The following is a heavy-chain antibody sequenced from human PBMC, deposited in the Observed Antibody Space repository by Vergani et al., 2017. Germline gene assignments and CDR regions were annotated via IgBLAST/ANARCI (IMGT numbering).Heavy chain of an antibody. CDR3: ARSGYCAHGVCYMTYYYYMDV. V-gene: IGHV3-33*01. J-gene: IGHJ6*03. D-gene: IGHD2-8*01. Sequence: QVQLEESGGGVVQPGRSLRLSCAGSGFTLSSHAMHWVRQAPGKGLEWVVFIWYDGSKEYYADSVKGRFTISRDNSKSTLYLQMNNLRAADTAVYYCARSGYCAHGVCYMTYYYYMDVWGKGTAVTVSS. CDR2: IWYDGSKE. CDR1: GFTLSSHA.